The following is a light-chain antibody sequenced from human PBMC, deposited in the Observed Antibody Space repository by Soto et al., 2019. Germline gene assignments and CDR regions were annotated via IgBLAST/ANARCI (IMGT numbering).Light chain of an antibody. CDR1: QSISSF. CDR2: SAS. Sequence: DIQMTQSPSSLSASVGDRVALTCRASQSISSFLNWYQQKPGKAPKLLIYSASRLQSGVPSRFSGSESGTDFTLTISSLQPEDFATYYCQQSYSTPWTFGQGTRVEVK. J-gene: IGKJ1*01. CDR3: QQSYSTPWT. V-gene: IGKV1-39*01.